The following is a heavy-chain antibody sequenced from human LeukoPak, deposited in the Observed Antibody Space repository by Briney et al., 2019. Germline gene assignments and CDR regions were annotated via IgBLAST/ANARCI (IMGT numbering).Heavy chain of an antibody. V-gene: IGHV1-69*05. CDR1: RGTFSSYA. CDR2: IIPIFGTA. CDR3: ASVADTAMEYYFDY. D-gene: IGHD5-18*01. J-gene: IGHJ4*02. Sequence: ASVKVSCKASRGTFSSYAISWVRQAPGQGLEWMGRIIPIFGTANYAQKFQGRVTITTDESTSTAYMELSSLRSEDTAVYYCASVADTAMEYYFDYWGQGTLVTVSS.